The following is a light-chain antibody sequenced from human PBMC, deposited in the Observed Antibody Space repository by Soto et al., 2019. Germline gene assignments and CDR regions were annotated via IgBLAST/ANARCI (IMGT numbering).Light chain of an antibody. CDR1: SSNIGSNT. CDR2: SNN. CDR3: AAWDDSRDV. Sequence: QSVLTQPPSASWTPGQRVTISCSGRSSNIGSNTVNWYQPLPGTAPKLLIYSNNQRPSGVTDRFSGSKSGTSASLAISGLQSEDEADYYCAAWDDSRDVFGTGTKLTVL. V-gene: IGLV1-44*01. J-gene: IGLJ1*01.